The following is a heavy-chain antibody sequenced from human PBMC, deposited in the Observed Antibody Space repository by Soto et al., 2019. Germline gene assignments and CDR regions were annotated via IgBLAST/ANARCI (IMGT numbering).Heavy chain of an antibody. Sequence: GSLRLSCAASGFTFYSYAMSWVRPAPGKGLEWVSTIGSVGGDTYYADSVKGRFTISRDDSKNTLLLQMNSLRAEDTAVYYCVKDRMAYNSVWDPFDIWGQGTMVTVSS. J-gene: IGHJ3*02. D-gene: IGHD1-20*01. CDR1: GFTFYSYA. V-gene: IGHV3-23*01. CDR3: VKDRMAYNSVWDPFDI. CDR2: IGSVGGDT.